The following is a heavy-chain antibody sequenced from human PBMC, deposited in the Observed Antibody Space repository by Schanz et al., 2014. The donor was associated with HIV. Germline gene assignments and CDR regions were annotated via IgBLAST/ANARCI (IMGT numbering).Heavy chain of an antibody. D-gene: IGHD3-9*01. J-gene: IGHJ4*02. CDR3: VRGRYFDWLLPY. V-gene: IGHV3-74*01. CDR1: GFTFSGYW. CDR2: INSDGSTT. Sequence: EVQLVESGGGLVQPGGSLRLSCAASGFTFSGYWMHWVRQSPGKGLVWVSRINSDGSTTAYADSVKGRFTISRDNAKNTLYLQMNSLRAEDTSVYHCVRGRYFDWLLPYRGQGTLVTVSS.